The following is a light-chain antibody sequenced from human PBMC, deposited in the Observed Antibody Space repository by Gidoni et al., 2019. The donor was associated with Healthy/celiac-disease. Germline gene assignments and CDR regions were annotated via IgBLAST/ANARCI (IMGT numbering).Light chain of an antibody. Sequence: IQVTQSPSSLSASVGDRVTITCRARQSISSYLNWYQQKPGKAPKLLFYAASSLQSGVPSRFSGCGSGTDFTLTIRSLQPGDFATCYCLQSYSTPRTFGHGTKVEIK. J-gene: IGKJ1*01. V-gene: IGKV1-39*01. CDR3: LQSYSTPRT. CDR2: AAS. CDR1: QSISSY.